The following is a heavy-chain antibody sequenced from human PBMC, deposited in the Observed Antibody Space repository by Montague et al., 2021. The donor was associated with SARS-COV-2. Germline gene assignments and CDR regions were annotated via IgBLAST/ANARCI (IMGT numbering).Heavy chain of an antibody. J-gene: IGHJ4*02. CDR1: GFTFDDYA. CDR2: ISWNSGSI. CDR3: AKDRSSGWRPQYYFDY. D-gene: IGHD6-19*01. Sequence: SLRLSCAASGFTFDDYAMHWVRQAPGEGLEWVSGISWNSGSIGYADSVKGRFTISRDNAKNSLYLQMNSLRAEDTALYYCAKDRSSGWRPQYYFDYWGQGTLVTVSS. V-gene: IGHV3-9*01.